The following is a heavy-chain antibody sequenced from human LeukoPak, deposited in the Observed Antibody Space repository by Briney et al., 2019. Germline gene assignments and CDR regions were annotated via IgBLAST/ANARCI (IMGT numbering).Heavy chain of an antibody. CDR2: FDPEDGET. CDR1: GYSFTDYY. D-gene: IGHD1-1*01. Sequence: ASVKVSCKASGYSFTDYYMHWVRQAPGQGLELMGGFDPEDGETIYAQKFQGRVTMTEDTSTDTAYMELSSLRSEDTAVYYCATSYNWNDTPPGAFDIWGQGTMVTVSS. V-gene: IGHV1-24*01. J-gene: IGHJ3*02. CDR3: ATSYNWNDTPPGAFDI.